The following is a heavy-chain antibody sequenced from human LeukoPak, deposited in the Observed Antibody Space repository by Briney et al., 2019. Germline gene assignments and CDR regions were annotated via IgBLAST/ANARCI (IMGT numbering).Heavy chain of an antibody. CDR1: GYSFTSYW. D-gene: IGHD3-3*01. Sequence: GESLKISCKGSGYSFTSYWIGWVRPMPGKGLEWMGIIYPGDSDTRYSPSFQGQVTISADKSISTAYLQWSSLKASDTAMYYCARRAYDFWSGYYAEPYFDYWGQGTLVTVSS. CDR3: ARRAYDFWSGYYAEPYFDY. CDR2: IYPGDSDT. V-gene: IGHV5-51*01. J-gene: IGHJ4*02.